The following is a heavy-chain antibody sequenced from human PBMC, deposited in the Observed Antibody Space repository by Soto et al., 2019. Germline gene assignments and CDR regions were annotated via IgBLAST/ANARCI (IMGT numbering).Heavy chain of an antibody. CDR2: ISGSGRNT. V-gene: IGHV3-23*01. D-gene: IGHD3-16*01. J-gene: IGHJ4*02. Sequence: EVQLLESGGGLVQPGGSLRLSCAASGVAFSNYGMTWVRQAPGKGLEWVSDISGSGRNTYYADSVKGRFTISRDNSNNTLYLQMNSLRAEDTAVYYCAKEGGRGGGYFDFWGQGTLVTVSS. CDR1: GVAFSNYG. CDR3: AKEGGRGGGYFDF.